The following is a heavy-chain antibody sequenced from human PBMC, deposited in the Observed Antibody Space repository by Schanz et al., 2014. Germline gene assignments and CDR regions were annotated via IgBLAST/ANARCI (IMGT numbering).Heavy chain of an antibody. D-gene: IGHD6-13*01. Sequence: QVQLVQSGAEVKKPGSSVTVSCTASGDTLSSYGISWVRQAPGQGLEWMGRIIPNLGSANYAQKFQGRVTITADKSTSTAYMELSSLRSEDTAVYFCARGGITAAGTTPLDYWGQGALVTVSS. CDR3: ARGGITAAGTTPLDY. CDR2: IIPNLGSA. J-gene: IGHJ4*02. CDR1: GDTLSSYG. V-gene: IGHV1-69*04.